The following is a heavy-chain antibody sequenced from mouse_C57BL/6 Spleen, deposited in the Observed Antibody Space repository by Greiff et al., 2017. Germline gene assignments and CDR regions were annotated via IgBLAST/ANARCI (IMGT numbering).Heavy chain of an antibody. Sequence: QVQLQQPGTELVKPGASVKLSCKASGYTFTSYWMHWVKQRPGQGLEWIGNINPSNGGTNYNEKFKSKATLTVDKSSSTAYMQRSSLTSEDSAVYYCARSGIYYGNYDYFDYWGQGTTLTVSS. CDR1: GYTFTSYW. J-gene: IGHJ2*01. V-gene: IGHV1-53*01. CDR3: ARSGIYYGNYDYFDY. CDR2: INPSNGGT. D-gene: IGHD2-1*01.